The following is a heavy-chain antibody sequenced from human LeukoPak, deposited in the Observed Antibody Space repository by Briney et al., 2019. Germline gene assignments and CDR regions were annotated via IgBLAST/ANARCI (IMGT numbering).Heavy chain of an antibody. CDR1: GYTFTSYG. J-gene: IGHJ6*02. Sequence: GASVKVSCKASGYTFTSYGISWVRQAPGQGLEWMGWISAYNGNTNYAQKLQGRVTMTTDTSTSTAYMELRSLRSDDTAVYYCARVAAATGDYEPLYYYGMDVWGQGTTVTVSS. CDR2: ISAYNGNT. D-gene: IGHD4-17*01. CDR3: ARVAAATGDYEPLYYYGMDV. V-gene: IGHV1-18*01.